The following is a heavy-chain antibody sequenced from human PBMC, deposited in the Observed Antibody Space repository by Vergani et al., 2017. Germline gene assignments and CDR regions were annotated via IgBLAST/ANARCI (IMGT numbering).Heavy chain of an antibody. V-gene: IGHV3-9*01. D-gene: IGHD3-3*01. CDR3: ARDPHDFWSGHLFDY. CDR1: GFTFDDYA. Sequence: EVQLVESGGGLVQPGRSLRLSCAASGFTFDDYAMHWVRQAPGKGLEWVSGISWNSGSTGYADSVKGRFTISRGNSKNTLYLQLNSLRAEDTAVYYCARDPHDFWSGHLFDYWGQGTLVTVSS. CDR2: ISWNSGST. J-gene: IGHJ4*02.